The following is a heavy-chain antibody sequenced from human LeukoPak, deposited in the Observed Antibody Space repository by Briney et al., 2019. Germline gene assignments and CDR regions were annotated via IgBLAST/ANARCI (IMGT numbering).Heavy chain of an antibody. CDR2: TSASGGST. CDR1: GFTFSDYG. Sequence: PGGALRLSCAASGFTFSDYGMSWVRQAPGKGLEWVSFTSASGGSTYYAESVKGRFTISRDNAKNSLYLQMNSLRAEDTAVYYCARPPGGGPHFDYWGQGTLVTVSS. V-gene: IGHV3-21*01. J-gene: IGHJ4*02. CDR3: ARPPGGGPHFDY. D-gene: IGHD1-26*01.